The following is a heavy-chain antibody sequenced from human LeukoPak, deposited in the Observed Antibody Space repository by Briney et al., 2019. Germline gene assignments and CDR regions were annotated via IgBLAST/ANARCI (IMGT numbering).Heavy chain of an antibody. CDR3: ARTSYEKGLWELLYPGHFDY. CDR2: INTNTGNP. Sequence: GASVKVSCKASGYTFTSYAMNWVRQAPGQGLEWMGWINTNTGNPTYAQGFTGRFVFSLDTSVSTAYLQISSLKAEDTAVYYCARTSYEKGLWELLYPGHFDYWGQGTLVTVSS. J-gene: IGHJ4*02. V-gene: IGHV7-4-1*02. CDR1: GYTFTSYA. D-gene: IGHD1-26*01.